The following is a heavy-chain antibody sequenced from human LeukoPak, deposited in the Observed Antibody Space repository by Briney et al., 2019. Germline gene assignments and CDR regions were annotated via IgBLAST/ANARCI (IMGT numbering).Heavy chain of an antibody. CDR1: GFTFSSYS. D-gene: IGHD6-13*01. V-gene: IGHV3-21*01. CDR3: AREGYSSSHFDY. CDR2: ISSSSSYI. J-gene: IGHJ4*02. Sequence: GGSLRLSXAASGFTFSSYSMNWVRQAPGKGMEWVSSISSSSSYIYYADSVKGRFTISRDNAKNSLYLQMNSLRAEDTAVYYCAREGYSSSHFDYWGQGTLVTVSS.